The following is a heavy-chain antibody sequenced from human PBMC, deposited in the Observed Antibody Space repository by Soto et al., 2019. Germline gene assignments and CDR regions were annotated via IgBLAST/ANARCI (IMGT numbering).Heavy chain of an antibody. V-gene: IGHV1-69*06. CDR3: AREGITIFGVVITNWFDP. J-gene: IGHJ5*02. D-gene: IGHD3-3*01. CDR1: GGTFSSYA. Sequence: SVKVSCKASGGTFSSYAIGWVRQAPGQGLEWMGGIIPIFGTANYAQKFQGRVTITADKSTSTAYMELSSLRSEDTAVYYCAREGITIFGVVITNWFDPWGQGTLVTVSS. CDR2: IIPIFGTA.